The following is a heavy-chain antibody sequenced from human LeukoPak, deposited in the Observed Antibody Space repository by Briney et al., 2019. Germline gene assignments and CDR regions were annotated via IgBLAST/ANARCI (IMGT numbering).Heavy chain of an antibody. V-gene: IGHV3-66*01. CDR1: GFTVSSNY. CDR2: IYSGGST. J-gene: IGHJ4*02. CDR3: ARSSSWWDYFDY. Sequence: GGSLRLSCAASGFTVSSNYMSWVRQAPGKGLEWVSVIYSGGSTYYADSVKGRFTISRDDSKNTLYLQMNSLRAEDTAVYYCARSSSWWDYFDYWGQGTLVTVSS. D-gene: IGHD6-13*01.